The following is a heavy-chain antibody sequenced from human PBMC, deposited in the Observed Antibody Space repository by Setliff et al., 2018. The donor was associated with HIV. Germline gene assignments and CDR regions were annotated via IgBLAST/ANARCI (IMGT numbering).Heavy chain of an antibody. CDR2: ISAYNGNT. Sequence: ASVKVSCKASGYTFTSYGISWVRQAPGQGLEWMGWISAYNGNTNYAQKLQGRVTMTTDTSTSTAYMELRSLRSDDTAVYYCARDHDYYGSGSRNYYFDYWGQGTLVTVSS. CDR3: ARDHDYYGSGSRNYYFDY. V-gene: IGHV1-18*01. J-gene: IGHJ4*02. CDR1: GYTFTSYG. D-gene: IGHD3-10*01.